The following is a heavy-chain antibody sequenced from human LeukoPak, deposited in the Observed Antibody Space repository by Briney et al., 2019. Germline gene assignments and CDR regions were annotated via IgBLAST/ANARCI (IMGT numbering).Heavy chain of an antibody. CDR1: GGTFSSYA. V-gene: IGHV1-69*04. Sequence: GASVKVSCKASGGTFSSYAISWVRQAPGQGLEWVGRIIPILGIANYAQKFQGRVTITADKSTSTAYMELSSLRSEDTAVYYCAREVVYGDYRGYWGQGTLVTVSS. CDR3: AREVVYGDYRGY. J-gene: IGHJ4*02. CDR2: IIPILGIA. D-gene: IGHD4-17*01.